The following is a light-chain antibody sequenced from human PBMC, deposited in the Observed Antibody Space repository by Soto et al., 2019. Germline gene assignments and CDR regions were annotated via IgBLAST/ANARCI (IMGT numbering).Light chain of an antibody. J-gene: IGKJ1*01. CDR1: QGIRPY. CDR2: EAS. Sequence: DIQMTQSPSSLSASVGDRVTITCRASQGIRPYLAWYQQKPGKVPKLLIYEASNLRSGVPSRVRGGGSGTEFTLTISSLQPEDVATYYGQHFDSAPQTFGQGNKVEL. CDR3: QHFDSAPQT. V-gene: IGKV1-27*01.